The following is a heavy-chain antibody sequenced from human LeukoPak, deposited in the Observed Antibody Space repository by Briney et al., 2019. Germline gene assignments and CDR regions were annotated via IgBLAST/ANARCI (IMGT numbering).Heavy chain of an antibody. D-gene: IGHD3-16*01. CDR1: GGSISSGSYY. CDR2: IYTSGST. Sequence: PSETLSLTCTVSGGSISSGSYYWSWIRQPAGKGLEWIGRIYTSGSTNYNPSLKSRVTISVDTSKNQFSLKLSSVTAADTAVYYCAREPPPLRPYYMDVWGKGTTVTVSS. CDR3: AREPPPLRPYYMDV. V-gene: IGHV4-61*02. J-gene: IGHJ6*03.